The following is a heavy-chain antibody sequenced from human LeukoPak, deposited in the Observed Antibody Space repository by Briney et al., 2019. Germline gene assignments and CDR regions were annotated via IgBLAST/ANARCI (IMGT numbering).Heavy chain of an antibody. V-gene: IGHV4-34*01. CDR3: ARTPPTGYYTFDY. D-gene: IGHD3/OR15-3a*01. CDR1: GGSFSGYY. J-gene: IGHJ4*02. Sequence: PSETLSLTCAVYGGSFSGYYWSWIRQPPGKGLEWIGEINHSGSTNYNPSLKSRVTISVDTSKNQFSLKLCSVTAADTAVYYCARTPPTGYYTFDYWGQGTLVTVSS. CDR2: INHSGST.